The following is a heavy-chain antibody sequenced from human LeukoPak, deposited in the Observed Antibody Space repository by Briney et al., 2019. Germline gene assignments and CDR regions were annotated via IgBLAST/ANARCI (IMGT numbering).Heavy chain of an antibody. CDR1: GGSISGYY. Sequence: SETLSLTCTVSGGSISGYYWSWIRQPAGKGLEWIGRIYSSGSTYNPSLKSRVTMSVDTSKNHFSLKLSSVTAADTAVYYCARSTIIRGSYGREGNFDSWGQGTLVTVSS. D-gene: IGHD3-10*01. J-gene: IGHJ4*02. V-gene: IGHV4-4*07. CDR3: ARSTIIRGSYGREGNFDS. CDR2: IYSSGST.